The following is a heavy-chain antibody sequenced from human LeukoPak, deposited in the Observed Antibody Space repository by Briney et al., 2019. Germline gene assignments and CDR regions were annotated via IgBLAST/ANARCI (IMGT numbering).Heavy chain of an antibody. CDR3: ARVDEHDYLDY. Sequence: SETLSLTCTVSGYSISSGYYWGWIWQPPGKGLEWIGSIYHSGSTYYNPSLKSRVTISVDTSKNQFSLKLSSVTAADTAVYYCARVDEHDYLDYWGQGTLVTVSS. J-gene: IGHJ4*02. V-gene: IGHV4-38-2*02. CDR1: GYSISSGYY. D-gene: IGHD1/OR15-1a*01. CDR2: IYHSGST.